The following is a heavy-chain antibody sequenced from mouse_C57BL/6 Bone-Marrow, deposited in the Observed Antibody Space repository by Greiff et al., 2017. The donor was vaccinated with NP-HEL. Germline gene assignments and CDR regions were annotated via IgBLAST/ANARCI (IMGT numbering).Heavy chain of an antibody. V-gene: IGHV1-59*01. CDR2: IDPSDSYT. J-gene: IGHJ2*01. CDR3: ARWGYSNYPYYFDY. CDR1: GYTFTSYW. D-gene: IGHD2-5*01. Sequence: QVHVKQPGAELVRPGTSVKLSCKASGYTFTSYWMHWVKQRPGQGLEWIGVIDPSDSYTNYNQKFKGKATLTVDTSSSTAYMQLSSLTSEDSAVYYCARWGYSNYPYYFDYWGQGTTLTVSS.